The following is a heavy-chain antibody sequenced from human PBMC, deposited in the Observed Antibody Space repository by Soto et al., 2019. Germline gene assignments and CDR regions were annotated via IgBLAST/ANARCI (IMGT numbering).Heavy chain of an antibody. V-gene: IGHV4-39*01. J-gene: IGHJ6*02. CDR3: ARLRIAAAGTAYYYYYGMDV. CDR1: GGSISSSSYY. Sequence: SETLSLTCTVSGGSISSSSYYWGWIRQPPGKGLEWIGSIYYSGSTYYNPSLKSRVTISVDTSKNQFSLKLSSVTAADTAVYYCARLRIAAAGTAYYYYYGMDVWGQGTTVTVSS. D-gene: IGHD6-13*01. CDR2: IYYSGST.